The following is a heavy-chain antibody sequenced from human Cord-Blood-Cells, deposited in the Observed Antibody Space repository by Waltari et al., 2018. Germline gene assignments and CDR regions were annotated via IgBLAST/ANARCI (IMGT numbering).Heavy chain of an antibody. D-gene: IGHD6-19*01. CDR1: GYTFPGYY. V-gene: IGHV1-2*04. J-gene: IGHJ3*02. CDR3: ARGALGSGWYAFDI. CDR2: INPNSGGT. Sequence: QVQLVQSGAEVKKPGASVKVSCKASGYTFPGYYLHWVLQAPGQGLEWMGWINPNSGGTNYAQKFQGWVTMTRDTSISTAYMELSRLRSDDTAVYYCARGALGSGWYAFDIWGQGTMVTVSS.